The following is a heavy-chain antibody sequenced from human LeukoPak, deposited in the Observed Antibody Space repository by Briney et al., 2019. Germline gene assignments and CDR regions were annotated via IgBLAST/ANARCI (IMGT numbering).Heavy chain of an antibody. V-gene: IGHV3-48*01. D-gene: IGHD2-8*01. J-gene: IGHJ4*02. Sequence: GGSLRLSCAASGFTFSSYSMNWVRQAPGKGLEWVSYISSSSSTTYYADSVKGRFTISTDNSRNTVDLQMKSLRVDDTAVYYCARETTNWAYFDHWGQGTLVTVSS. CDR2: ISSSSSTT. CDR1: GFTFSSYS. CDR3: ARETTNWAYFDH.